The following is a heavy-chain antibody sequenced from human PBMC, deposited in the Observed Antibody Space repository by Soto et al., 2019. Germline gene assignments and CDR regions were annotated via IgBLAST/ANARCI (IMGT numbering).Heavy chain of an antibody. D-gene: IGHD2-2*01. CDR2: IYYSGST. CDR1: GGSISSSSYY. CDR3: ARKVSVVLPAATRGHFDY. J-gene: IGHJ4*02. Sequence: SETLSLTCTVSGGSISSSSYYWGWIRQPPGKGLEWIGSIYYSGSTYYNPSLKSRVTISVDTSKNQFSLKLSSVTAADTAVYYCARKVSVVLPAATRGHFDYWGLGTLVTVSS. V-gene: IGHV4-39*01.